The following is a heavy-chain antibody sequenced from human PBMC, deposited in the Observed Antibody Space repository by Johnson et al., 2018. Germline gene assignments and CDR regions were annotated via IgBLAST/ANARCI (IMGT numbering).Heavy chain of an antibody. CDR1: GGTFSSYA. CDR3: AKVVTPKTYYYYYGMDV. Sequence: QVQLVQSGAEVKKPGSSVKVSCKASGGTFSSYAISWVRQAPGQGLEWMGGIIPIFGTANYAQKFQGRGPITADESTSTAYMELSSLRSEDTAGYYGAKVVTPKTYYYYYGMDVWGQGTTVTVSS. V-gene: IGHV1-69*01. J-gene: IGHJ6*02. CDR2: IIPIFGTA. D-gene: IGHD4-23*01.